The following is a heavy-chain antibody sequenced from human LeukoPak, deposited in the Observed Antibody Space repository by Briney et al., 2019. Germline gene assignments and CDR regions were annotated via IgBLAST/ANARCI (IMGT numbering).Heavy chain of an antibody. CDR3: TKDPLDY. CDR1: GFTLSSYM. Sequence: GGSLRLSCVASGFTLSSYMMSWVRQAPGKGLEWDSGISGSAGGTFYSDSVRGRFTISRDSPKNTLYLQMNSLRVEDTAVYYCTKDPLDYWGQGTLVTVSS. V-gene: IGHV3-23*01. CDR2: ISGSAGGT. J-gene: IGHJ4*02.